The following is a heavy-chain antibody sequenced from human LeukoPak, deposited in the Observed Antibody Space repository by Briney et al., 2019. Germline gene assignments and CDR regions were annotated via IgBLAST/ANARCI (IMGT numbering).Heavy chain of an antibody. V-gene: IGHV1-18*01. CDR2: ISAVKGIT. J-gene: IGHJ4*02. CDR3: ARDNDLGTFQAENY. CDR1: GYTFFNFG. D-gene: IGHD1-1*01. Sequence: AASVKVSCKASGYTFFNFGISWVRQAPGQGLEWMGWISAVKGITNYAQKFQGRVTVTTDTSTSTAYMELRGLTSDDTAVYYCARDNDLGTFQAENYWGPGTLVTVSS.